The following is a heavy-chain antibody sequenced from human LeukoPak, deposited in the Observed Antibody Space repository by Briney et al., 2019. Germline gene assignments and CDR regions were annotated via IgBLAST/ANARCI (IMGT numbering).Heavy chain of an antibody. CDR2: ISGSGGST. D-gene: IGHD3-10*01. J-gene: IGHJ3*02. CDR3: AKFLFMVRGVIEAFDI. CDR1: GFTFSSYG. V-gene: IGHV3-23*01. Sequence: PGGSLRLSCAASGFTFSSYGMSWVRQAPGKGLEWVSTISGSGGSTYYADSVKGRFTISRDNSKNTLYLQMNSLRAEDTAVYYCAKFLFMVRGVIEAFDIWGQGTMVTVSS.